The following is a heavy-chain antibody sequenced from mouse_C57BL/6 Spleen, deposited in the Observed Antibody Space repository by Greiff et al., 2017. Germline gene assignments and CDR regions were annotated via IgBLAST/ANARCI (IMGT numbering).Heavy chain of an antibody. CDR2: IRNKANGYTT. Sequence: DVMLVESGGGLVQPGGSLSFSCAASGFTFTDYYMSWVRQPPGKALEWLGFIRNKANGYTTEYSASVKGRFTISRDNSQSILYLQMNALRAEDSATYSCARHYYSSIFDYWGQGTTLTVSS. D-gene: IGHD1-1*01. J-gene: IGHJ2*01. CDR3: ARHYYSSIFDY. CDR1: GFTFTDYY. V-gene: IGHV7-3*01.